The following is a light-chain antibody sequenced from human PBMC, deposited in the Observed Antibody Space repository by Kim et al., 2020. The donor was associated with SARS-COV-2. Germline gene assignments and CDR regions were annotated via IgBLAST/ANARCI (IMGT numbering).Light chain of an antibody. CDR3: QVWDSNSDHYV. V-gene: IGLV3-21*04. J-gene: IGLJ1*01. Sequence: AAGKTARVTGGGNNIGSKSVHWYQQKPGPAPVLVIYYDSDRPSGIPERFSGSSSRNTATLTISMVEAEDEDDYYCQVWDSNSDHYVFGAGTKVTVL. CDR2: YDS. CDR1: NIGSKS.